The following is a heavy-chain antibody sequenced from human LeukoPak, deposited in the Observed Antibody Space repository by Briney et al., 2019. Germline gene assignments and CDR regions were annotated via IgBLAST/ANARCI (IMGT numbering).Heavy chain of an antibody. J-gene: IGHJ4*02. CDR1: GGSFSGYY. V-gene: IGHV4-34*01. Sequence: SETLSLTCAVYGGSFSGYYWSWIRQPPGKGLEWIGSIYYSGSTYYNPSLKSRVTISVDTSKNQFSLKLSSVTAADTAVYYCARTYYYDSSGHWFNYWGQGILVTVSS. CDR3: ARTYYYDSSGHWFNY. D-gene: IGHD3-22*01. CDR2: IYYSGST.